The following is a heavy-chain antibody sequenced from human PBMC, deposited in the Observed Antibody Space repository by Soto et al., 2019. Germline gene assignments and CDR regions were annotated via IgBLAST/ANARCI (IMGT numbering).Heavy chain of an antibody. CDR1: GFTFNYSW. Sequence: EVELVESGGGLVKPGGSLRLSCAAYGFTFNYSWMNWVRQAPGKGLEWVGRIKSKTDGGTADYAAPGKGRFTISRDDSINTVYLQLNSLKTEDTAVYYCSTDLFNNGWENLIGFWGQGTLVTVSS. V-gene: IGHV3-15*07. J-gene: IGHJ4*02. D-gene: IGHD6-19*01. CDR3: STDLFNNGWENLIGF. CDR2: IKSKTDGGTA.